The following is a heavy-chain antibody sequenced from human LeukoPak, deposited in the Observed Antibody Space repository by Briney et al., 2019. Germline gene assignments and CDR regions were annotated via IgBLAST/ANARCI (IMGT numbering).Heavy chain of an antibody. CDR1: GYTFTGYY. Sequence: GASVKVSCKASGYTFTGYYMHWVRQAPGQGLEWMGWINPNSGGTNYAQKFQGRVTMTRDTSISTAYMELSRLRSDATAVYYCARGFLKIAAACSLYLGMGVLGQGTTVTVSS. CDR3: ARGFLKIAAACSLYLGMGV. D-gene: IGHD3-16*01. V-gene: IGHV1-2*02. J-gene: IGHJ6*02. CDR2: INPNSGGT.